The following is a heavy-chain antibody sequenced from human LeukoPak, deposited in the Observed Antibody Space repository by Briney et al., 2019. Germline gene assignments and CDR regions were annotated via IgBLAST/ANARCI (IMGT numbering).Heavy chain of an antibody. J-gene: IGHJ4*02. CDR3: AKGGAQV. Sequence: GGSLRLSCAASGFTFSRYSMNWVRQAPGKGLEWVSAISSSGGSTYYADSVRGRFIISRDSSKNTLYLQMNSLRAEDTAVYYCAKGGAQVGGQGTLVTVSS. D-gene: IGHD1-26*01. V-gene: IGHV3-23*01. CDR2: ISSSGGST. CDR1: GFTFSRYS.